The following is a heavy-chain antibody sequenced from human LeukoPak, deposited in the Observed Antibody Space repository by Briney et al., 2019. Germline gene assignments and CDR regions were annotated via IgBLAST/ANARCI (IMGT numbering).Heavy chain of an antibody. V-gene: IGHV3-30*18. CDR1: GFTFSSCG. CDR2: ISYDGSNK. D-gene: IGHD6-19*01. J-gene: IGHJ3*02. Sequence: GRSLRLSCAASGFTFSSCGMHWVRQAPGKGLEWVAVISYDGSNKYYADSVKGRFTISRDNSKNTLFLEMNSLRAEDTAVYYCAKALTSGWYLDAFNIWGQGTMVTVSS. CDR3: AKALTSGWYLDAFNI.